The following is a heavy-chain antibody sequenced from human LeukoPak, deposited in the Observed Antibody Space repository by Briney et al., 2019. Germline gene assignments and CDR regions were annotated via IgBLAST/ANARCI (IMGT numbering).Heavy chain of an antibody. D-gene: IGHD7-27*01. J-gene: IGHJ4*02. CDR2: IYTSESTNYNPSL. Sequence: SETLSLTCTVSGGSISSYYWSWIRQPPWKGLEWIGYIYTSESTNYNPSLNYNPSLKSRVTISIDTSKNQFSLKLSSVTAADTAVYYCVRDRELGYWGQGILVTVSS. V-gene: IGHV4-59*01. CDR1: GGSISSYY. CDR3: VRDRELGY.